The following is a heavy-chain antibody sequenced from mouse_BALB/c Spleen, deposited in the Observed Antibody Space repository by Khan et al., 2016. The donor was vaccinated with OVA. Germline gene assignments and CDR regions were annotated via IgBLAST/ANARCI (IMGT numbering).Heavy chain of an antibody. V-gene: IGHV1-4*01. Sequence: VQLQESGAELARPGASVKMSCKASGYTFTSYTIHWIKERPGQGLEWIGNINPSNGYTNYNQKFKDKATLTTDKSSTTAYLQLSSLTSDDSAVYNCGRDGAYQRNDGWFDYWGQGTLVTVSA. CDR2: INPSNGYT. CDR3: GRDGAYQRNDGWFDY. D-gene: IGHD2-14*01. J-gene: IGHJ3*01. CDR1: GYTFTSYT.